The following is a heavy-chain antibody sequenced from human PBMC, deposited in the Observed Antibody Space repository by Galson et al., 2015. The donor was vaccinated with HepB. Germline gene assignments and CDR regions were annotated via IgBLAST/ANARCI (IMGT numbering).Heavy chain of an antibody. Sequence: SLRLSCAASGFTVSSNYMSWVRQAPGEGLEWVSVIYSGGSTYYADSVKGRFTISRDNSKNTLYLQMNSLRAEDTAVYYCARVWDISIAADWGQGTLVTVSS. J-gene: IGHJ4*02. D-gene: IGHD6-25*01. CDR3: ARVWDISIAAD. CDR2: IYSGGST. CDR1: GFTVSSNY. V-gene: IGHV3-53*01.